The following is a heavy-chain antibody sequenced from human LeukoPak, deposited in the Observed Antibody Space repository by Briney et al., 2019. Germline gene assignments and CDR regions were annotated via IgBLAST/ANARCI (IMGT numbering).Heavy chain of an antibody. Sequence: ASVKVSCKASGYTVTGYYMHWVRQAPGQGLEWMGWINPNSGGTNYAQKFQGRVTMTRDTSISTAYMELSRLRSDDTAVYYSAREERIAARPFDYWGQGTLVTVSS. D-gene: IGHD6-6*01. CDR1: GYTVTGYY. CDR3: AREERIAARPFDY. J-gene: IGHJ4*02. CDR2: INPNSGGT. V-gene: IGHV1-2*02.